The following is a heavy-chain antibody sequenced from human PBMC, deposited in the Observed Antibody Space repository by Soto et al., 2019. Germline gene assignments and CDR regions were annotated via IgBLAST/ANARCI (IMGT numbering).Heavy chain of an antibody. D-gene: IGHD1-1*01. J-gene: IGHJ4*02. Sequence: SETLSLTCAVSGGSISSGGYSWSWIRQPPGKGLEWIGYMYHSGSTYYNPSLKSRVTISADTSKNQFFLKLSSVTAADTAVYYCSRGGDAYKAGNYWGQGTLVTVSS. CDR1: GGSISSGGYS. CDR3: SRGGDAYKAGNY. CDR2: MYHSGST. V-gene: IGHV4-30-2*01.